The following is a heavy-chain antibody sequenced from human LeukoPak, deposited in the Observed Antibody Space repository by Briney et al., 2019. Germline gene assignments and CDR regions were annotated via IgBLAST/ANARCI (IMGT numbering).Heavy chain of an antibody. CDR2: ISSSSSYI. Sequence: GGSLRLSCAASGFTFGSYSMNWVRQAPGKGLEWVSSISSSSSYIYYADSVKGRFTISRDNAKNSLYLQMNSLRAEDTAVYYCARDTGYGDYVSGYWGQGTLVTVSS. D-gene: IGHD4-17*01. J-gene: IGHJ4*02. CDR3: ARDTGYGDYVSGY. CDR1: GFTFGSYS. V-gene: IGHV3-21*01.